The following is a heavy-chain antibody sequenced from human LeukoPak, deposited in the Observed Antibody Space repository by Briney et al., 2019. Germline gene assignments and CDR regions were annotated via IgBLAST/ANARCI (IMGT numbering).Heavy chain of an antibody. J-gene: IGHJ6*02. V-gene: IGHV4-39*02. CDR3: AREGNRGSGWYYYYGMDV. CDR1: GGSISSSSYY. D-gene: IGHD6-19*01. Sequence: SETLSLTCTVSGGSISSSSYYWGWIRQPPGKGLEWIGSIYYSGSTYYNPSLKSRVTISVDTSKNQFSLKLSSVTAADTAVYYCAREGNRGSGWYYYYGMDVWGQGTTVTVSS. CDR2: IYYSGST.